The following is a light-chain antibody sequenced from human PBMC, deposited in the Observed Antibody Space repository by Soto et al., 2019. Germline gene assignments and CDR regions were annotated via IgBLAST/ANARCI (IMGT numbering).Light chain of an antibody. CDR2: SAS. Sequence: AIQMTQSPSSLSASVGDRVTISCRASQGIRNDLGWYQQTPGRAPKLLIYSASILQNGVPSRFSGSGSGTDFTLTIDNVQPEDFAVYYCQQYNNWPPITFGQGTRLEIK. J-gene: IGKJ5*01. CDR3: QQYNNWPPIT. CDR1: QGIRND. V-gene: IGKV1-6*01.